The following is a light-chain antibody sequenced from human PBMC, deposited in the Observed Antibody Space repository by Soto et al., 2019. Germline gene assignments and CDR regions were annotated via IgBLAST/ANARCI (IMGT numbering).Light chain of an antibody. CDR2: DVS. CDR1: SSDVGGSNY. Sequence: QSVLTQPRSVSGSPGKSVTISCTGTSSDVGGSNYVSWYQQHPGKAPKLMIYDVSKRPSGVPDRFSGSKSGNTASLTISGLQAEDEADYYCCSYAGSYTRYVFGTGTKLTVL. V-gene: IGLV2-11*01. J-gene: IGLJ1*01. CDR3: CSYAGSYTRYV.